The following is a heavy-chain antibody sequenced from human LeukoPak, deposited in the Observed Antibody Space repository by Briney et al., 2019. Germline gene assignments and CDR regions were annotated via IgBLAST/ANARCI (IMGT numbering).Heavy chain of an antibody. CDR1: GFTVSSNY. J-gene: IGHJ6*02. V-gene: IGHV3-53*01. Sequence: GGSLRLSCAASGFTVSSNYMSWVRQAPGKGLEWVSVIYSGGSTYYADSVKGRFTISRDNSKNTLYLQMNSLGAEDTAVYYCAKRAPMVRGRTDYQYGMDVWGQGTTVTVSS. CDR3: AKRAPMVRGRTDYQYGMDV. D-gene: IGHD3-10*01. CDR2: IYSGGST.